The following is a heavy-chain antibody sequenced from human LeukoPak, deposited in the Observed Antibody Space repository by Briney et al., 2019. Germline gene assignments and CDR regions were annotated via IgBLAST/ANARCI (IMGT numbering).Heavy chain of an antibody. CDR2: ISYDGRNK. Sequence: GGSLRLSCPASGFTFSSYAMHWVRQAPGKGMEWVAVISYDGRNKYYADSVKGRFTISRDKSKNTPYLQLNSLRYEGTAAYYCARDHLGELFDYWGQGTLVTVSS. D-gene: IGHD3-10*01. J-gene: IGHJ4*02. V-gene: IGHV3-30*04. CDR3: ARDHLGELFDY. CDR1: GFTFSSYA.